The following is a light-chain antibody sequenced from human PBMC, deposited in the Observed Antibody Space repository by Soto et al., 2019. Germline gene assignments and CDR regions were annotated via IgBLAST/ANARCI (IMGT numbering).Light chain of an antibody. CDR1: SSDVGGFDY. CDR3: NSFAGNNNWV. J-gene: IGLJ3*02. V-gene: IGLV2-8*01. CDR2: EVN. Sequence: QSALTQPPSASGSPGQSVAISCTGTSSDVGGFDYVSWYQQHPGKAPKLIIYEVNKRPSGIPDRFSGSKSGNTASPTVSGLQAEDEAIFYCNSFAGNNNWVFGGGTKLTVL.